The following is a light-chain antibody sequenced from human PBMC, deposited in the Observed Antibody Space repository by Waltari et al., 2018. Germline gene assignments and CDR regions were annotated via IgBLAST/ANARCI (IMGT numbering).Light chain of an antibody. CDR3: QQYYSTPT. Sequence: IVLTQSPDSLAVSLGERATIYCKAERSVLSPSNSKNYFGWYQQKAGQPPKLLFYAASSRASGVSDRFSGSGSVTDFTLTIDNLQTEDVASYFCQQYYSTPTFGQGTRVEIK. CDR2: AAS. V-gene: IGKV4-1*01. J-gene: IGKJ1*01. CDR1: RSVLSPSNSKNY.